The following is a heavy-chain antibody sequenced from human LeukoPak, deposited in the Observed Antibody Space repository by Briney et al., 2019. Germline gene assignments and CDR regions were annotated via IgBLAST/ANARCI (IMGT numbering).Heavy chain of an antibody. CDR2: IKQNGSKK. D-gene: IGHD5-24*01. J-gene: IGHJ4*02. CDR1: GFIFTNYF. V-gene: IGHV3-7*04. Sequence: GGSLRLSCAASGFIFTNYFMSWVRQAPGKGLEWVANIKQNGSKKSYVDSVKGRFTISRDNAKNSLYLQMNSLRAEDTAIYYCTRVGYIDEGIDYWGQGTLVTVSS. CDR3: TRVGYIDEGIDY.